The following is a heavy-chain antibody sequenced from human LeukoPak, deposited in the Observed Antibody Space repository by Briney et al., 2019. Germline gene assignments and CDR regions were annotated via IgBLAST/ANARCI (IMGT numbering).Heavy chain of an antibody. J-gene: IGHJ5*02. V-gene: IGHV3-7*01. CDR3: ASHPPAVVPAAIAQVNWFDP. CDR2: IKQDGSER. CDR1: GFTFSNYW. D-gene: IGHD2-2*01. Sequence: GGSLRLSCAASGFTFSNYWMSWVRQAPGKGLEWVANIKQDGSERYYVDSVKGRFTISRDNAKNSLYLQMNSLRAEDTAVYYCASHPPAVVPAAIAQVNWFDPWGQGTLVTVSS.